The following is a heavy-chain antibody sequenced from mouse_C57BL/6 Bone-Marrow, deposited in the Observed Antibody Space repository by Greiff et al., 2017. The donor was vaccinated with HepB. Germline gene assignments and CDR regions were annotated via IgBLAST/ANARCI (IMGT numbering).Heavy chain of an antibody. D-gene: IGHD1-1*01. CDR2: SYPRYGSN. Sequence: QVQLQQSGPELVKPGASVKLSCKASGYTFTSYDLNWVKQRPGKGLEWIGWSYPRYGSNKYNEKFKGKATLTVDTSSSTAYMELHSLTSEDSAVYFCSRLFITTVVATRGYAMDYWGQGTSVTVSS. CDR1: GYTFTSYD. J-gene: IGHJ4*01. CDR3: SRLFITTVVATRGYAMDY. V-gene: IGHV1-85*01.